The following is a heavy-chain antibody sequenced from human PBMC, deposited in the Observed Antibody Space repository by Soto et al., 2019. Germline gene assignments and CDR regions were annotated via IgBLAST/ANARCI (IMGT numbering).Heavy chain of an antibody. CDR3: ARATIAAPHYYFDY. D-gene: IGHD6-13*01. V-gene: IGHV3-53*04. CDR1: GFTVSSNY. CDR2: IYSGGST. J-gene: IGHJ4*02. Sequence: GGSLRLSCAASGFTVSSNYMSWVRQAPGKGLEWVSVIYSGGSTYYADSVKGRFTISRHNSKNTLYLQMNSLRAEDTAVYYCARATIAAPHYYFDYWGQGTLVTVSS.